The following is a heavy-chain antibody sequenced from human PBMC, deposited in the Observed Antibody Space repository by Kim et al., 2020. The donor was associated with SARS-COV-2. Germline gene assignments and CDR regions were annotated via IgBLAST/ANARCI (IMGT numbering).Heavy chain of an antibody. J-gene: IGHJ4*02. D-gene: IGHD3-10*01. Sequence: GGSLRLSCSVSGFTFSAYTMSWVRQAPGKGLEWISAISGSGVRPFYADSARGRFTISRDDSKHTVFLQMSSLRVEDTAIYYCAKDFVHYGSGLAGFESWGQGTLVTVSS. CDR3: AKDFVHYGSGLAGFES. CDR1: GFTFSAYT. V-gene: IGHV3-23*01. CDR2: ISGSGVRP.